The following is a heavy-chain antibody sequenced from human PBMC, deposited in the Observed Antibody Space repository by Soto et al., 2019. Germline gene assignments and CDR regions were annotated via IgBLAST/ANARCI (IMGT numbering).Heavy chain of an antibody. D-gene: IGHD2-2*01. Sequence: GGSLRLSCAASGFTFSTYGIHWVRQAPGKGLEWVAVISYDGSNKYYADSVKGRFTISRDNSKNMVNLQINSLRAEDTAVYYCAKDQGDYSAVPAIEVTARVYYYYGMDVWGQGTTVTVSS. CDR2: ISYDGSNK. J-gene: IGHJ6*02. CDR1: GFTFSTYG. V-gene: IGHV3-30*18. CDR3: AKDQGDYSAVPAIEVTARVYYYYGMDV.